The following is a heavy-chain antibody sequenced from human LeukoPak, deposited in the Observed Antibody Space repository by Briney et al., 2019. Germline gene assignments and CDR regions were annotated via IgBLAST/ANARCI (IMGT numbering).Heavy chain of an antibody. J-gene: IGHJ4*02. CDR1: GFTFSSYA. V-gene: IGHV3-23*01. Sequence: PGGSLRLSCAASGFTFSSYAMSWVRQAPGKGLEWVSAISGSGGSTYYADSVKGRFTISRDNSKNTLYLQMNSLRAEDTAVYYCATRGYSYASMTDFDYWGQGTLVTVSS. CDR2: ISGSGGST. CDR3: ATRGYSYASMTDFDY. D-gene: IGHD5-18*01.